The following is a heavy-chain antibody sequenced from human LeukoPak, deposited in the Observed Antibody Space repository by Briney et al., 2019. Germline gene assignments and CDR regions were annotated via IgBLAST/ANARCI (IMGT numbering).Heavy chain of an antibody. CDR1: GFTFSSYS. CDR3: ARDRVVDTAMVPFDY. D-gene: IGHD5-18*01. Sequence: PGESLRLSCAASGFTFSSYSMNWVRQAPGKGLEWVSSISSSSSYIYYADSVKGRFTISRDNAKNSLYLQMNSLRAEDTAVYYCARDRVVDTAMVPFDYWGQGTLVTVS. J-gene: IGHJ4*02. V-gene: IGHV3-21*01. CDR2: ISSSSSYI.